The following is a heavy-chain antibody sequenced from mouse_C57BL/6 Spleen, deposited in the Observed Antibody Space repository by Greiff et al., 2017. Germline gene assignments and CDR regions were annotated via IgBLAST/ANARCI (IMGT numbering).Heavy chain of an antibody. J-gene: IGHJ3*01. CDR2: ILPGSGST. Sequence: QVQLQQSGAELMKPGASVKLSCKASGYTFTGYWIDWVKQRPGHGLEWIGEILPGSGSTNYNEKFKGKATFTADTSSNTAYMQLSSLTTEDSALXYCAKPCYGSLRGFAYWGQGTLVTVSA. CDR1: GYTFTGYW. CDR3: AKPCYGSLRGFAY. D-gene: IGHD1-1*01. V-gene: IGHV1-9*01.